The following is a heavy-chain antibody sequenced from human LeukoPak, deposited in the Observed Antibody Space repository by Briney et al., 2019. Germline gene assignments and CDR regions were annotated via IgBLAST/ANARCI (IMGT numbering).Heavy chain of an antibody. Sequence: HPGRSLRLSCAASGFTFSSYGMHWVRQAPGKGLEWVAVIWYGGSNKYYADSVKGRFTISRDNSKNTLYLQMNSLRAEDTAVYYCAKDSGSDPFYFDYWGQGTLVTVSS. V-gene: IGHV3-30*18. CDR3: AKDSGSDPFYFDY. CDR1: GFTFSSYG. J-gene: IGHJ4*02. D-gene: IGHD7-27*01. CDR2: IWYGGSNK.